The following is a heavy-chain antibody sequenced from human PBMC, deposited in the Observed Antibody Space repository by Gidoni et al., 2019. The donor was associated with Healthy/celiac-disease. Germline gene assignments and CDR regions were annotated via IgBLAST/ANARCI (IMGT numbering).Heavy chain of an antibody. CDR3: ARDCSGGSCSLTYQQNFDY. V-gene: IGHV3-21*01. CDR2: ISSSSSYI. Sequence: EVQLVESGGGLVKPGGSLRLSCAASGFTFSSYSMNWVRQAPGKGLEWVSSISSSSSYIYYADSVKGRFTISRDNAKNSLYLQMNSLRAEDTAVYYCARDCSGGSCSLTYQQNFDYWGQGTLVTVSS. J-gene: IGHJ4*02. D-gene: IGHD2-15*01. CDR1: GFTFSSYS.